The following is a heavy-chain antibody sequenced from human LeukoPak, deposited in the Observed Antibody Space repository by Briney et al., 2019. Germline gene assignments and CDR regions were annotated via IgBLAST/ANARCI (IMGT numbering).Heavy chain of an antibody. CDR3: ARVVVVRPLRNYYYYMDV. J-gene: IGHJ6*03. D-gene: IGHD2-2*01. Sequence: SGRVSCTASGGTFTSYAIIWGRQAPGQGLEGRGGIIPIVGTAVYAKKFQGRITITTDESTSTAYMELSSLRSEDKAVSYRARVVVVRPLRNYYYYMDVWGKGTTVTASS. CDR2: IIPIVGTA. CDR1: GGTFTSYA. V-gene: IGHV1-69*05.